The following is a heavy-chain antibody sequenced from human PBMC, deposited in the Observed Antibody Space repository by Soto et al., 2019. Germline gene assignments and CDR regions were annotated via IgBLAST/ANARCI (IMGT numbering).Heavy chain of an antibody. Sequence: SETLSLTCTVSDGSISSSSYYWGWIRQPPGKGLEWIGSIYYSGSTYYNPSLKSRVTISVDTSKNQFSLKLSSVTAADTAVYYCARDLWPGLDYWGQGTLVTVSS. CDR2: IYYSGST. V-gene: IGHV4-39*07. D-gene: IGHD3-10*01. J-gene: IGHJ4*02. CDR3: ARDLWPGLDY. CDR1: DGSISSSSYY.